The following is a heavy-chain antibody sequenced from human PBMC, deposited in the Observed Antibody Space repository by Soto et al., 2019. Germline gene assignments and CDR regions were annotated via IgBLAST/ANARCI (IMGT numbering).Heavy chain of an antibody. CDR1: GGTFSSYA. CDR3: ARASSSWKNELYYYYYGMDV. Sequence: GASVKVSCKASGGTFSSYAISWVRQAPGQGLEWMGGIIPIFGTANYAQKFQGRVTITADKSTSTAYMELSSLRSEDTAVYYCARASSSWKNELYYYYYGMDVWGQGTTVTVSS. J-gene: IGHJ6*02. CDR2: IIPIFGTA. V-gene: IGHV1-69*06. D-gene: IGHD6-13*01.